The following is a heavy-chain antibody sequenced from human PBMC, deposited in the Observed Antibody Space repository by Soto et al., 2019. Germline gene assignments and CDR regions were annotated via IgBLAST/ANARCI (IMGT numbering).Heavy chain of an antibody. Sequence: QVQLEQSGAEVKKPGSSVKVSCKASGGTLSDHGVAWLRQAPGQGLEWMGGTIPVFNTAKYAQKFQGRVTGNPEKFTNIAYMELSSLRSEDTAFYFCARGVYGSGNYYTGPSAFDIWGQGTMVIVSS. D-gene: IGHD3-10*01. CDR3: ARGVYGSGNYYTGPSAFDI. V-gene: IGHV1-69*06. CDR2: TIPVFNTA. J-gene: IGHJ3*02. CDR1: GGTLSDHG.